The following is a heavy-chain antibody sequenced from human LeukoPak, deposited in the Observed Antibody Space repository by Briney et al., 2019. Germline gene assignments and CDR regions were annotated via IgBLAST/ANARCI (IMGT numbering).Heavy chain of an antibody. V-gene: IGHV3-30-3*01. CDR1: GFTFSSYA. D-gene: IGHD3-3*01. J-gene: IGHJ4*02. Sequence: GGSLRLSCAASGFTFSSYAMHWVRQAPGKGLEWVAVISYDGSNKYYADSVKGRFTISRDNSKNTLYLQMNSLRAEDTAVYYCARDLGVLRFLEWLSYPDYWGQGTLVTVSS. CDR2: ISYDGSNK. CDR3: ARDLGVLRFLEWLSYPDY.